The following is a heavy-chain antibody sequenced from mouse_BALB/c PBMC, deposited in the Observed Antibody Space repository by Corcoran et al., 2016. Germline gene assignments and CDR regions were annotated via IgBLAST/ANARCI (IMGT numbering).Heavy chain of an antibody. D-gene: IGHD1-1*01. J-gene: IGHJ2*01. CDR2: INTRSRGT. V-gene: IGHV1-18*01. CDR3: ARWGITTFDY. CDR1: GYTFTDYN. Sequence: EVLLQQSGPELVRPGASVKITCKASGYTFTDYNMDWVKLSHGKSLEWIGDINTRSRGTIYNQTFEGRATLTVDKSSSTAYMELRSLTSEDTAVYYCARWGITTFDYWGQGTTVTVSS.